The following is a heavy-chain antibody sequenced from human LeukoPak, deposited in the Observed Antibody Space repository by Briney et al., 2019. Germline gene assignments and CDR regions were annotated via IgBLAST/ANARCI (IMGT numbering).Heavy chain of an antibody. Sequence: PSETLSLTCAVSGGSISSGGYSWSWIRQPPGQGLEWIGYIYHSGSTYYNPSLKSRVTISVDRSKNQFSLKLSSVTAADTAVYYCASQWLLTAFDIWGQGTMVTVSS. CDR1: GGSISSGGYS. D-gene: IGHD3-22*01. CDR2: IYHSGST. J-gene: IGHJ3*02. CDR3: ASQWLLTAFDI. V-gene: IGHV4-30-2*01.